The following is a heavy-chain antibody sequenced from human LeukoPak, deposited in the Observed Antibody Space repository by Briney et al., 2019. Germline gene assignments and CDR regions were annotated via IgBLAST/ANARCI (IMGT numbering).Heavy chain of an antibody. V-gene: IGHV5-51*01. CDR3: ASARHGDYVWDY. CDR1: GYSFTYW. D-gene: IGHD3-16*01. Sequence: GESLKIPCKGSGYSFTYWIGWVRQMPGKGLEWMGIIYSGDSHTKYSPSFQGQVTISVDKSITTAYLQWSSLEASDTAMYYCASARHGDYVWDYWGQGTLVTVSS. J-gene: IGHJ4*02. CDR2: IYSGDSHT.